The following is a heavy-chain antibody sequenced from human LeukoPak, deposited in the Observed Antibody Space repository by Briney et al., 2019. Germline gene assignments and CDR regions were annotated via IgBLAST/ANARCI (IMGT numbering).Heavy chain of an antibody. D-gene: IGHD4-17*01. CDR2: IDWDDDK. CDR1: GFSLSTSGVG. CDR3: ARIRRAYGDYDY. V-gene: IGHV2-70*01. Sequence: SGPTLVNPTQTLTLTCTFSGFSLSTSGVGVSWIRQPPGKALEWLALIDWDDDKYYSTSLKTRLTISKDTSKNQVVLTMTNMDPVDTATYYCARIRRAYGDYDYWGQGTLVTVSS. J-gene: IGHJ4*02.